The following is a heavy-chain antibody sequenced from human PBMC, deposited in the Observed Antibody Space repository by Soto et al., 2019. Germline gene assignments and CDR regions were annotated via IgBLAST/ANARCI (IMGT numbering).Heavy chain of an antibody. J-gene: IGHJ5*02. D-gene: IGHD2-15*01. Sequence: QVQLQESGPGLVKPSETLSLTCTVSGDSINNYYWNWIRQPPGKGLEWIGYIYYSGSTSYNPSLKSRVTISVDPSKNQFSLKLSSVTAADTAVYYCAGKYCSGGSCYGWSSWFDPWGQGTLVTVSS. CDR1: GDSINNYY. V-gene: IGHV4-59*08. CDR2: IYYSGST. CDR3: AGKYCSGGSCYGWSSWFDP.